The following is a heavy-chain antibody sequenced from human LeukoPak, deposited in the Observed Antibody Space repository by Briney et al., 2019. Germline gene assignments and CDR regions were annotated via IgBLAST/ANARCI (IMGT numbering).Heavy chain of an antibody. Sequence: ASVTVPCRPSGYTFTGYYMHWVRQAPGQGLEWMGIINPSGGSTSYAQKFQGRVTMTRDTSTSTVYMELSSLRSEDTAVYYCAREPTYGSRFFDYWGQGSLVPVSS. D-gene: IGHD6-13*01. J-gene: IGHJ4*02. CDR3: AREPTYGSRFFDY. CDR2: INPSGGST. V-gene: IGHV1-46*01. CDR1: GYTFTGYY.